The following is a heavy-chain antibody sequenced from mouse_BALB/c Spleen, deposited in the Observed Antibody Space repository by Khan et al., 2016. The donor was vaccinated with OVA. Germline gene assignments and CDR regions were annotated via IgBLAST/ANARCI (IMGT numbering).Heavy chain of an antibody. CDR3: ARSGLGSFAY. CDR1: GYTFTDFY. CDR2: IYPGSDNT. J-gene: IGHJ3*01. D-gene: IGHD2-2*01. Sequence: QVQLQQSGAELARPGASVNLSCKATGYTFTDFYINWVKQRTGQGLEWIGEIYPGSDNTNYNEKFKGKATLTADKSSSTAFMQLSSLTSDDSAVYFCARSGLGSFAYWGQGTLVTVSA. V-gene: IGHV1-77*01.